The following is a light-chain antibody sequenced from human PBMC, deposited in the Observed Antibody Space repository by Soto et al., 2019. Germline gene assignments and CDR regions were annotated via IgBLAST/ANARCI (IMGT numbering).Light chain of an antibody. CDR1: QGISSY. Sequence: IQLTQSPSSLSASVGDRVTITCRASQGISSYLAWYQQKPGKAPKLLIYAASTLQSGVPSRFSGSGSGTDFTLTISSLQPEEFATYYCQQLNSYSCTFGQGTRLEIK. J-gene: IGKJ5*01. CDR3: QQLNSYSCT. V-gene: IGKV1-9*01. CDR2: AAS.